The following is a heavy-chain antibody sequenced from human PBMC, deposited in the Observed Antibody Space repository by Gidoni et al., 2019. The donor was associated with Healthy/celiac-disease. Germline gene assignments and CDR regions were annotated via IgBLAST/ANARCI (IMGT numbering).Heavy chain of an antibody. CDR3: ARDRPEGYSYGHRGSYYFDY. D-gene: IGHD5-18*01. J-gene: IGHJ4*02. V-gene: IGHV4-31*03. CDR2: LYYSGSN. Sequence: QVQLQESGPGLVKPSQTLSLPCTVSGGSISSGGYYWRWIRQHPGKGLEWIGYLYYSGSNYYNPSLKSRVTISVDTSKNQFSLKLSSVTAADTAVYYCARDRPEGYSYGHRGSYYFDYWGQGTLVTVSS. CDR1: GGSISSGGYY.